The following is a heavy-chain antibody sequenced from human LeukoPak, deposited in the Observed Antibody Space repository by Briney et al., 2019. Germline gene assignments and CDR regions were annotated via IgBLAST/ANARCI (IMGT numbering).Heavy chain of an antibody. CDR1: GGSISSYY. CDR2: IYYSGST. D-gene: IGHD2-21*02. CDR3: ASNNCGGDCYSNSNFDY. J-gene: IGHJ4*02. V-gene: IGHV4-59*01. Sequence: SETLSLTCTVSGGSISSYYWSWIRQPPGKGLEWIGYIYYSGSTNYNPSLKSRVTISVDTSKNQFSLKLSSVTAADTAVYYCASNNCGGDCYSNSNFDYWGQGTLVTVSS.